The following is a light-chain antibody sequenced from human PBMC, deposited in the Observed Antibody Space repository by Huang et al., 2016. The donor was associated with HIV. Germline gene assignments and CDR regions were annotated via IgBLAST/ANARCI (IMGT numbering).Light chain of an antibody. CDR1: QSISSN. CDR2: GAS. J-gene: IGKJ2*01. Sequence: ETVMTQSPATVSVSPGENATLSCRASQSISSNLAWYQQNPGQIPKLLISGASSRATDIPARFSGSGSGTEFTLTISSLQSEDSAVYFCQQYNNWPRTFGQGTKLEIK. V-gene: IGKV3-15*01. CDR3: QQYNNWPRT.